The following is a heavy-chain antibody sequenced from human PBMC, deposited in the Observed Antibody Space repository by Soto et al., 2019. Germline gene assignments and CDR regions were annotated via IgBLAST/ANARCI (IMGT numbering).Heavy chain of an antibody. Sequence: SETLSLTCAVYGGSFSGYYWSWIRQPPGKGLEWIGEINHSGSTNYNPSLKSRVTISVDTSKNQFSLKLNSVTAADTAVYYCATISPAYKNWFDPGGQGTLVTVSS. D-gene: IGHD1-20*01. CDR1: GGSFSGYY. CDR3: ATISPAYKNWFDP. V-gene: IGHV4-34*01. CDR2: INHSGST. J-gene: IGHJ5*02.